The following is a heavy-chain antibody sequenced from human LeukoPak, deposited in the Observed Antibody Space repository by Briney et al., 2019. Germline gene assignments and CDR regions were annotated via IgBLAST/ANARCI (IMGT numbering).Heavy chain of an antibody. J-gene: IGHJ4*02. Sequence: GGSLRLSCAASGFTFSSYSMNWVRQAPGKGLEWVSYISSSSSTIYYADSVKGRFTISRDNAKNSLYLQMNSLRAEDTAVYYCARMDIVVVEYFDYWGQGTLVTVSS. CDR3: ARMDIVVVEYFDY. V-gene: IGHV3-48*01. CDR1: GFTFSSYS. D-gene: IGHD2-2*03. CDR2: ISSSSSTI.